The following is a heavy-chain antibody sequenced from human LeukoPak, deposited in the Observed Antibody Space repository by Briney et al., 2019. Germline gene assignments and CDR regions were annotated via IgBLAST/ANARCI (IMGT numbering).Heavy chain of an antibody. CDR2: ISGSGGST. CDR1: GFTFSSYA. J-gene: IGHJ2*01. V-gene: IGHV3-23*02. D-gene: IGHD4-17*01. CDR3: AREGAGSFYGDYPQSWYFDL. Sequence: GGCLRLSCAAAGFTFSSYAMGWVRQAPGKGLEWDSAISGSGGSTYYRDSVKGRFTNSREKTKNTLYLQMNSLRAEDTAVYYCAREGAGSFYGDYPQSWYFDLWGRGTLVTVSS.